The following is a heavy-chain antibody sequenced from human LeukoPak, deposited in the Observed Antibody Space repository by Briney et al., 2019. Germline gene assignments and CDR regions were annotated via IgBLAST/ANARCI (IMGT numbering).Heavy chain of an antibody. Sequence: SETLSLTCTVSGGSISNYYWSWLRQPPGKGLEWIGSIFYSGSTNYNPSLKSRVTISVDTSKNHFSLKLSSVTAADTAVYYCARDYVWGSYRYFDYSGQGALVTVSS. D-gene: IGHD3-16*02. J-gene: IGHJ4*02. CDR3: ARDYVWGSYRYFDY. V-gene: IGHV4-59*01. CDR2: IFYSGST. CDR1: GGSISNYY.